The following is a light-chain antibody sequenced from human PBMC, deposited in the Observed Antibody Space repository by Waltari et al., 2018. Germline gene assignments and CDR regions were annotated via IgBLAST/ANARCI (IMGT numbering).Light chain of an antibody. J-gene: IGLJ2*01. V-gene: IGLV3-1*01. CDR3: QAWDSSTKVV. CDR1: TLGDKY. CDR2: QDS. Sequence: SYELTQPPSVSVSPGQTASITCSGDTLGDKYACWYQQKPGQSPVLVIYQDSKRPSGIPERFSGSNSGNTATLTISGTQAMDEADYYCQAWDSSTKVVFGGGTKLTVL.